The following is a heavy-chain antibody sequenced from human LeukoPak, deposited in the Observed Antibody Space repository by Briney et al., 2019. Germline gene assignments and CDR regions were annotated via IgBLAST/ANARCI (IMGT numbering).Heavy chain of an antibody. V-gene: IGHV3-9*01. Sequence: GGSLRLSCAASGFTFDDYAMHWVRQAPGKGLEWVSGISCNSGSIGYADSVKGRFTISRDNAKNCLYLQMNSLRAEDTSLYYCAKDFAPYYDSSGYYDYWGQGTLVTVSS. J-gene: IGHJ4*02. CDR2: ISCNSGSI. CDR3: AKDFAPYYDSSGYYDY. CDR1: GFTFDDYA. D-gene: IGHD3-22*01.